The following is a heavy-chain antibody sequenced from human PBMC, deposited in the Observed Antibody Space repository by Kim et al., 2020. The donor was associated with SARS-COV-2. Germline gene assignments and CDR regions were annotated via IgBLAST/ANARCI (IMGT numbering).Heavy chain of an antibody. V-gene: IGHV4-31*03. CDR3: ALHVGGNYDFDY. D-gene: IGHD4-4*01. CDR1: GGSISSGGYY. J-gene: IGHJ4*02. CDR2: IYYSGST. Sequence: SETLSLTCTVSGGSISSGGYYWSWIRQHPGKGLEWIGYIYYSGSTYYNPSLKSRVTISVDTSKNQFSLKLSSVTAADTAVYYCALHVGGNYDFDYWGQGTLVTVSS.